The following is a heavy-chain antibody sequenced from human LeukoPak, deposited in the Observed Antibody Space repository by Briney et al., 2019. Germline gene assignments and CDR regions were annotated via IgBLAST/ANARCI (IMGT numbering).Heavy chain of an antibody. V-gene: IGHV3-23*01. CDR1: GFTFSTYA. CDR2: ISGSDGST. Sequence: PGGSLRLSCAASGFTFSTYAMSWVRQAPGKGLEWVSAISGSDGSTYYADSVKGRFTISRDNSKNTLYLQMNSLRAEDTAVYYCAKASEQWLLQIDYWGQGTLVTVSS. J-gene: IGHJ4*02. D-gene: IGHD3-22*01. CDR3: AKASEQWLLQIDY.